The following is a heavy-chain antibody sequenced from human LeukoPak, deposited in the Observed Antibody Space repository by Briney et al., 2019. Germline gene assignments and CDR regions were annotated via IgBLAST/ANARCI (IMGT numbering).Heavy chain of an antibody. CDR2: ISGSGGST. D-gene: IGHD6-19*01. J-gene: IGHJ4*02. CDR1: GFTFSSYA. CDR3: AKSRGIYDNSGWRTFDS. V-gene: IGHV3-23*01. Sequence: GGSLRLSCAASGFTFSSYAMSWVRQAPGKGLEWVSAISGSGGSTYYADSVKGRFTISRDNSKNTLYLQMNSLRAEDTAIYYCAKSRGIYDNSGWRTFDSWGQGTLVTVSS.